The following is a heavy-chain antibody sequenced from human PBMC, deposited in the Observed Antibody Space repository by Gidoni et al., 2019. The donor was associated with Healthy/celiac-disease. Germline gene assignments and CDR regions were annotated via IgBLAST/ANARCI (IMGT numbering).Heavy chain of an antibody. V-gene: IGHV1-2*02. J-gene: IGHJ4*02. CDR3: ARANGIVVVVAATLDY. Sequence: QVQLVQSGAEVKKPGASVKVSCKASGYTFTGYYMHWVRQAPGQGLEWMGWINPNSGGTNDEQKFQGRVTMTRDTSISTAYMELSRLRSDDTAVYYCARANGIVVVVAATLDYWGQGTLVTVSS. CDR1: GYTFTGYY. CDR2: INPNSGGT. D-gene: IGHD2-15*01.